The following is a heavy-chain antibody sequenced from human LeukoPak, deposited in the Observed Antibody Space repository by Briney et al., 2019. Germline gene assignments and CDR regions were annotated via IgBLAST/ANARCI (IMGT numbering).Heavy chain of an antibody. CDR3: ARDPKGYCSSTSCYKSSYGMDV. D-gene: IGHD2-2*02. V-gene: IGHV4-31*03. CDR1: GGSISSGGYY. Sequence: SETLSLTCTVSGGSISSGGYYWSWIRQHPGKGLERIGYIYYSGSTYYNPSLKSRVTISVDTSKNQFSLKLSSVTAADTAVYYCARDPKGYCSSTSCYKSSYGMDVWGQGTTVTVSS. CDR2: IYYSGST. J-gene: IGHJ6*02.